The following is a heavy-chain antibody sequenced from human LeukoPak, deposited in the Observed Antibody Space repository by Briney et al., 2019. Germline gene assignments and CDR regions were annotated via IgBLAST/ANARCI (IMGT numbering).Heavy chain of an antibody. V-gene: IGHV4-39*01. CDR2: IYYSGST. CDR3: ARIQAYCSSTSCYGKYYFDY. D-gene: IGHD2-2*01. CDR1: GGSISSSSYY. Sequence: SETLSLTCTVSGGSISSSSYYWGWIRQPPGKGREWIGSIYYSGSTYYNPSLKSRVTISVDTSKNQFSLKLSSVTAADTAVYYCARIQAYCSSTSCYGKYYFDYWGQGTLVTVSS. J-gene: IGHJ4*02.